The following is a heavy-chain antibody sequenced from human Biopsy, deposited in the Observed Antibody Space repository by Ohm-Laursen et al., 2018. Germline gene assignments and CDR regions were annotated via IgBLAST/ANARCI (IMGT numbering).Heavy chain of an antibody. D-gene: IGHD5-24*01. Sequence: GSLRLSCAASGFSFGDYYMIWIRQAPGKGLEWVSYISSSGRTMYYADSVKGRFTISRDNANKSLYLQMNSLRAEDTAVYYCATTRSFDNWGQGTLVTVSS. V-gene: IGHV3-11*01. J-gene: IGHJ4*02. CDR3: ATTRSFDN. CDR2: ISSSGRTM. CDR1: GFSFGDYY.